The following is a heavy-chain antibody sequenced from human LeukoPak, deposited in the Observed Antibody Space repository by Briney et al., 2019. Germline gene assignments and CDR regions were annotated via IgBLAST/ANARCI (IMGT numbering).Heavy chain of an antibody. CDR2: ISAYNGNT. J-gene: IGHJ4*02. CDR1: GYTFTSYG. CDR3: ARVPHYLGYDLAGSDY. Sequence: ASVKVSCKPSGYTFTSYGISWVRQAPGQGLEWMGWISAYNGNTNYAQKLQGRVTMTTDTSTSTAYMELRSLRSDDTAVYCCARVPHYLGYDLAGSDYWGQGTLVTVSS. D-gene: IGHD5-12*01. V-gene: IGHV1-18*01.